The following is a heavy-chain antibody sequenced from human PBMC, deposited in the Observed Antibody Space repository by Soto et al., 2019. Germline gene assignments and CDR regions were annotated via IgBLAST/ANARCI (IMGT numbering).Heavy chain of an antibody. CDR3: ARATIAAAGKSVFLTPEFDY. J-gene: IGHJ4*02. Sequence: ASVKVSCKASGYTFTSYGISWVRQAPGQGLEWMGWISAYNGNTNYAQKLQGRVTMTTDTSTSTAYMELRSLRSDDTAVYYCARATIAAAGKSVFLTPEFDYRGQGTLVTVSS. V-gene: IGHV1-18*01. CDR1: GYTFTSYG. CDR2: ISAYNGNT. D-gene: IGHD6-13*01.